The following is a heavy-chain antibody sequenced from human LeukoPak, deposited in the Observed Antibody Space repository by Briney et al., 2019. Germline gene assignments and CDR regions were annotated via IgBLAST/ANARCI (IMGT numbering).Heavy chain of an antibody. CDR3: AKASGSGWYSNIDY. CDR1: GFTFDDYA. V-gene: IGHV3-9*03. Sequence: GGSLRLSCAASGFTFDDYAMHWVRQAPGKGLEWVSGISWNSNNIGYADSVKGRFTISRDNAKNFLYLQMNSLRAEDMALYYCAKASGSGWYSNIDYWGRGTLVTVSS. D-gene: IGHD6-19*01. CDR2: ISWNSNNI. J-gene: IGHJ4*02.